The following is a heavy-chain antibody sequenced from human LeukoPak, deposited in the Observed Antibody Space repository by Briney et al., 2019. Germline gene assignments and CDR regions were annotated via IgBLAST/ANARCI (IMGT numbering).Heavy chain of an antibody. CDR2: IWYDGSNK. D-gene: IGHD6-19*01. Sequence: GRSLRLSCAASGFTFSSYGMHWVRQAPGKGLEWVAVIWYDGSNKYYADSVKGRFTISRDNSKNTLYLQMNSLRAEDTAVYYCARAISSGSYYYYGMDVWGQGTTVTVSS. CDR3: ARAISSGSYYYYGMDV. CDR1: GFTFSSYG. J-gene: IGHJ6*02. V-gene: IGHV3-33*01.